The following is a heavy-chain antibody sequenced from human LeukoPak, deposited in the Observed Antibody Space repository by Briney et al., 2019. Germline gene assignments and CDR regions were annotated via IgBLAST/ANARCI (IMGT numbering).Heavy chain of an antibody. D-gene: IGHD6-19*01. CDR1: GFTFSSYA. Sequence: GGSLRLSCAASGFTFSSYAMHWVRQAPGKGLEWVAVISYDGSNKYYADSVKGRFTISRDNSKNTLYLQMNSLRAEDTAVYYCAKWSSGWYGRPSEYFQHWGQGTLVTVSS. V-gene: IGHV3-30-3*02. J-gene: IGHJ1*01. CDR3: AKWSSGWYGRPSEYFQH. CDR2: ISYDGSNK.